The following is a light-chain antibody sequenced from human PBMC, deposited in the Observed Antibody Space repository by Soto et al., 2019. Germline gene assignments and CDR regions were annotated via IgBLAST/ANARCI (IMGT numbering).Light chain of an antibody. CDR3: QQYNSYSIT. J-gene: IGKJ5*01. CDR1: KSISSW. CDR2: DAS. V-gene: IGKV1-5*01. Sequence: DIQMTQSPSTLSASVGDRVTITCRASKSISSWLAWYQQKPGKAPKLLIYDASSLESGVPSRFSGSGSGTEFTLTISSLQPEDFATYYCQQYNSYSITFGQGTRLEIK.